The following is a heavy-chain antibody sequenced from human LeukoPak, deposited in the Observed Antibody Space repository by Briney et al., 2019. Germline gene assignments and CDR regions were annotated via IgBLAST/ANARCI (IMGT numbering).Heavy chain of an antibody. Sequence: ASVKVSCKASGYTFTSYGINWVRQAPGQGLEWMGWINPNSGDTNYAQKFQGRVTMTRDPSISTAYMALTRLRSDDTAVYYCARDAWLVGTTNLYYFDYWGQGTLVTVSS. V-gene: IGHV1-2*02. CDR1: GYTFTSYG. CDR3: ARDAWLVGTTNLYYFDY. CDR2: INPNSGDT. D-gene: IGHD1-26*01. J-gene: IGHJ4*02.